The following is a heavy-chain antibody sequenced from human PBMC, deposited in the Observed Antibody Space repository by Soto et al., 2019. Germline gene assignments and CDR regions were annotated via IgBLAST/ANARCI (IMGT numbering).Heavy chain of an antibody. Sequence: GSGPTLVNPTQTLTLTCTFSGFSFTTAGVAVGWIRQTPGGALEWLTLIYYNDDRRFSPSLKTRLTITGDTSKNQVVLSLTNVDPGDTATYFCARSDGGYEIIYFDFWGQGIPVTVSS. J-gene: IGHJ4*02. CDR2: IYYNDDR. V-gene: IGHV2-5*01. CDR1: GFSFTTAGVA. CDR3: ARSDGGYEIIYFDF. D-gene: IGHD5-12*01.